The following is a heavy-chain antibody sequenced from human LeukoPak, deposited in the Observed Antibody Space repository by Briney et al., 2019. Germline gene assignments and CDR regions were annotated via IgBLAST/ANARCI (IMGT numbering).Heavy chain of an antibody. Sequence: GASVKVSCKASGGTFSSYAISWVRQAPGQGLEWMGGIIPIFGTANYAQKFQGRVTITADESTSTAYMELSSLRSEDTAVYYCARESLLRYCNDIRCHYDHYGMDVWGQGTRVTVSS. D-gene: IGHD3-22*01. CDR2: IIPIFGTA. J-gene: IGHJ6*02. CDR3: ARESLLRYCNDIRCHYDHYGMDV. V-gene: IGHV1-69*13. CDR1: GGTFSSYA.